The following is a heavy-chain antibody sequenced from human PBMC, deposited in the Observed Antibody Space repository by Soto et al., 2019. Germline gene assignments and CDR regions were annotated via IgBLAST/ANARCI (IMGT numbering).Heavy chain of an antibody. V-gene: IGHV3-30*03. Sequence: HPGGSLRLSCAASGFTFSSYGMHWVRQSPGKGLEWVAVISYDGSNKDYADSVKGRFTISRDNSKNTLYLQMYSLRAEDTAVYYCARDYGGNSGFWFDPWGQGTLVTVSS. CDR1: GFTFSSYG. CDR2: ISYDGSNK. J-gene: IGHJ5*02. CDR3: ARDYGGNSGFWFDP. D-gene: IGHD2-21*02.